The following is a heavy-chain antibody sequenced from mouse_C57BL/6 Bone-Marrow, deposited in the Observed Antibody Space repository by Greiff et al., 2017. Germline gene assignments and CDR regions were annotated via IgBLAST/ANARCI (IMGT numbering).Heavy chain of an antibody. CDR1: GFSFNTYA. J-gene: IGHJ4*01. CDR2: IRSKSNNYAT. CDR3: VGGNYAMDY. Sequence: EVMLVESGGGLVQPKGSLKLSCAASGFSFNTYAMNWVRQAPGKGLEWVARIRSKSNNYATYYADSVKDRFTISRDDSESMLYLQMNNLKTEDTAMYYCVGGNYAMDYWGQGTSVTVSS. V-gene: IGHV10-1*01.